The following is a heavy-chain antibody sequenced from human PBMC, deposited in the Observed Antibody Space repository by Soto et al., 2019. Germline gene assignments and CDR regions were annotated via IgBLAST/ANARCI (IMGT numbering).Heavy chain of an antibody. CDR1: GYTLTSYQ. V-gene: IGHV1-3*01. CDR2: INAGSGDG. Sequence: QVQLVQSGAEVKKPGASVKVSCKASGYTLTSYQMHWLRQAPGQSLEWMGWINAGSGDGGYSQKFQDRITITRETSARTVYMELSSLRSEDTAVYYCARGRNVVVSMYNGLDLWGQGTTVTVSS. D-gene: IGHD1-1*01. CDR3: ARGRNVVVSMYNGLDL. J-gene: IGHJ6*02.